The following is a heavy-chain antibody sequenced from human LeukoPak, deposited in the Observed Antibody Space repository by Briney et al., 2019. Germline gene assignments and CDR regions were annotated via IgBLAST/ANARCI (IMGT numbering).Heavy chain of an antibody. D-gene: IGHD2-2*01. Sequence: SETLSLTCAVYGGSFSGYYWSWIRQPPGKGLEWIGEINHSGSTNYNPSLKSRVTISVDTSKNQFSLKLSSVTAADTAVYYWAREDNEEKDIVVVPAAIRDWGQGTLVTVSS. CDR1: GGSFSGYY. V-gene: IGHV4-34*01. CDR2: INHSGST. CDR3: AREDNEEKDIVVVPAAIRD. J-gene: IGHJ4*02.